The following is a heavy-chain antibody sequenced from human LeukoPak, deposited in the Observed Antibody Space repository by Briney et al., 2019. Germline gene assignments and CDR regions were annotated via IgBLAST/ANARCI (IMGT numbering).Heavy chain of an antibody. CDR3: ARHSLRTYYFDY. CDR1: GGSISTYY. Sequence: PSETLSLTCTVSGGSISTYYWSWIRQPPGKGLEWLGFIHSSGGTNHNPSLKSRVTMSVDTSKNQFSLNLSSVTAADTAVYYCARHSLRTYYFDYWGQGTLVTVSS. V-gene: IGHV4-59*08. CDR2: IHSSGGT. J-gene: IGHJ4*02. D-gene: IGHD4-11*01.